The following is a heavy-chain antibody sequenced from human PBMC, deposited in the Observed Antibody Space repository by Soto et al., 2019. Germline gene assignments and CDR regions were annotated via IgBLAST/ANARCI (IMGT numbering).Heavy chain of an antibody. J-gene: IGHJ4*01. Sequence: QVQVVESGGGVVQPGTSLRLSCAASGFTFNSYAMDWVRQAPGKGLEWVAVISYDGTNKYYADSVKGRFTISRDNSKNTLYLQMNSLRAEDTAVYYCARGGSSIYDTVWDWGQGTLVTVSS. V-gene: IGHV3-30-3*01. CDR1: GFTFNSYA. CDR3: ARGGSSIYDTVWD. CDR2: ISYDGTNK. D-gene: IGHD3-16*01.